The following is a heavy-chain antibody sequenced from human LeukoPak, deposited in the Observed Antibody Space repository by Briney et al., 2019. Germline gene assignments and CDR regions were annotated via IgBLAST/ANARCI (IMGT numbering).Heavy chain of an antibody. V-gene: IGHV1-18*01. CDR3: ARDPSNTSGWYIYFDY. J-gene: IGHJ4*02. CDR1: GYTFNRHG. Sequence: ASVKVSCKASGYTFNRHGISWARQAPGQGLEWMGWISAYNGDTKYAQKFQGRVTLTIDTSTSTAYMELRSLRSDDTAMYYCARDPSNTSGWYIYFDYWGQGTLVIVSS. D-gene: IGHD6-19*01. CDR2: ISAYNGDT.